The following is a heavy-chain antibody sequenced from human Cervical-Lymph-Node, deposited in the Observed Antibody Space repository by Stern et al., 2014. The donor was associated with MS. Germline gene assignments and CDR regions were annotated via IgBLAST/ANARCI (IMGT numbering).Heavy chain of an antibody. Sequence: QVQLQESGPGLVKPSQTLSLTCTVTGGSISSAEYYWSWIRQSPGKGLELIGYIHNSGTTYYNPSLKSRVTISVDTSKNQFSLKLRSVTAADTAVYYCSRDADGYSLVFGYWGRGILVTVSS. J-gene: IGHJ4*02. D-gene: IGHD5-24*01. CDR3: SRDADGYSLVFGY. CDR1: GGSISSAEYY. CDR2: IHNSGTT. V-gene: IGHV4-30-4*01.